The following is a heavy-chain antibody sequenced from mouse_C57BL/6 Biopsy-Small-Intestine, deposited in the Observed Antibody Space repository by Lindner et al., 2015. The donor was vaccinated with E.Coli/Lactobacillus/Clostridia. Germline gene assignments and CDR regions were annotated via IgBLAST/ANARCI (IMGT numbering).Heavy chain of an antibody. CDR1: GYTFTTYP. V-gene: IGHV1-47*01. J-gene: IGHJ2*01. D-gene: IGHD2-14*01. Sequence: VQLQESGAELVKPGASVKMSCKASGYTFTTYPIEWMRQNHGKSLEWIGNFHPYNDDTNYNEKFKGKATLTVEKSSSTVYLELGRLTSDDSAVYYCARGGVLTVFFDYWGRGTTLTVSS. CDR3: ARGGVLTVFFDY. CDR2: FHPYNDDT.